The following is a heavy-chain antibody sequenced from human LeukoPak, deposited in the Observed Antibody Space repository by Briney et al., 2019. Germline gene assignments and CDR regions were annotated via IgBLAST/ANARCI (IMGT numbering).Heavy chain of an antibody. CDR3: ARDGGDDSSGYYRDY. D-gene: IGHD3-22*01. J-gene: IGHJ4*02. Sequence: GGSLRLSCAASGFTVSSNYTSWVRQAPGKGLEWVSVIYSGGSTYYADSVKGRFTISRDNSKNTLYLQMNSLRAEDTAVYYCARDGGDDSSGYYRDYWGQGTLVTVSS. CDR2: IYSGGST. CDR1: GFTVSSNY. V-gene: IGHV3-53*01.